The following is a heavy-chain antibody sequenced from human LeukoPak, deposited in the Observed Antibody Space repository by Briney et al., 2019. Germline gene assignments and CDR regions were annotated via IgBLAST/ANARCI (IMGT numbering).Heavy chain of an antibody. Sequence: SETLSLTCTVSGDSISTSNSYWGWIRQPPGEGLEWIGSIYYSGNTYYNASLKSQVSITIDTSKNQFSLRLTSVTAADTAVYYCARQTGSGLFILPGGQGTLVTVSS. CDR1: GDSISTSNSY. CDR3: ARQTGSGLFILP. D-gene: IGHD3/OR15-3a*01. CDR2: IYYSGNT. V-gene: IGHV4-39*01. J-gene: IGHJ4*02.